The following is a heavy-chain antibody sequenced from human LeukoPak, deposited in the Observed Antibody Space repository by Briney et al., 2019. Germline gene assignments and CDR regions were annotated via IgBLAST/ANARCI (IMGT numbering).Heavy chain of an antibody. CDR3: ASTDTYYYDSSGYFSY. D-gene: IGHD3-22*01. V-gene: IGHV4-39*07. J-gene: IGHJ4*02. CDR2: IYYSGST. Sequence: SETLSLTCTVSGGSLSSSSYYWGWIRQPPGKGLEWIGSIYYSGSTYYNPSLKSRVTISVETSKNQFSLKLSSVTAADTAVYYCASTDTYYYDSSGYFSYWGQGTLVTVSS. CDR1: GGSLSSSSYY.